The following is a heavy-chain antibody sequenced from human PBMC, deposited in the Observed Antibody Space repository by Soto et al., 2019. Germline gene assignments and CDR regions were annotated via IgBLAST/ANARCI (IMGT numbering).Heavy chain of an antibody. V-gene: IGHV3-23*01. CDR1: GFTFSSYA. CDR2: ISGSGGST. D-gene: IGHD5-12*01. CDR3: ARVGLPYSGYDSWFDP. Sequence: EVQLLESGGGLVQPGGSLRLSCAASGFTFSSYAMSWVRQAPGKGLEWVSAISGSGGSTYYADSVKGRFTISRDNSKNTLYLQMNSLRAEDTAVYYCARVGLPYSGYDSWFDPWGQGTLVTVSS. J-gene: IGHJ5*02.